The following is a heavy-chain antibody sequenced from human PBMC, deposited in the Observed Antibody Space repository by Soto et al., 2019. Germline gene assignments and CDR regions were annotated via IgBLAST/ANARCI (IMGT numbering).Heavy chain of an antibody. CDR2: IYYSGST. D-gene: IGHD3-10*01. V-gene: IGHV4-31*03. CDR3: ARRNYYGSGSYVFDY. Sequence: SETLSLTCTVSGGSISSGGYYWSRIRQHPGKGLEWIGYIYYSGSTYYNPSLKSRVTISVDTSKNQFSLKLSSVTAADTAVYYCARRNYYGSGSYVFDYWGQGTQVTVSS. J-gene: IGHJ4*02. CDR1: GGSISSGGYY.